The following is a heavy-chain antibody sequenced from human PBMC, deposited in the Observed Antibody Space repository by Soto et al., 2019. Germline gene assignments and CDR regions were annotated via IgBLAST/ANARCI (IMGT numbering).Heavy chain of an antibody. CDR2: MYSGGST. CDR3: ARVISVMSNWFDP. V-gene: IGHV3-53*01. CDR1: GFTVGSSY. Sequence: GGSLRLSCTASGFTVGSSYMSWVRQAPGKGPEWVSVMYSGGSTYYADSVKGRFTISRDNSKNTLYLQMNSLRAEDTAVYFCARVISVMSNWFDPWGQGTLVNVSS. D-gene: IGHD4-4*01. J-gene: IGHJ5*02.